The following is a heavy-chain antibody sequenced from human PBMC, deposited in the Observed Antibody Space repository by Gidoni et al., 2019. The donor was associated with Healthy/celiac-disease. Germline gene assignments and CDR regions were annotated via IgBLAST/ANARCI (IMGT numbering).Heavy chain of an antibody. D-gene: IGHD1-26*01. V-gene: IGHV4-30-4*01. Sequence: QVHLQESGPGLVKPSQTLSLPCTVAGRPISSGDYYWSWIRQPPGKGLEWIGYIYYSGSTYYNPSLKSRVTISVDTSKNQFSLKLSSVTAADTAVYYCATPVSGGSSNMDVWGKGTTVTVSS. CDR3: ATPVSGGSSNMDV. J-gene: IGHJ6*03. CDR2: IYYSGST. CDR1: GRPISSGDYY.